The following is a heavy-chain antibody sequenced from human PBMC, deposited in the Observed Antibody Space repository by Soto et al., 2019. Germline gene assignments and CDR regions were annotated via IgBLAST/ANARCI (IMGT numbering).Heavy chain of an antibody. CDR3: AKEFIWFGELTGYYYGMDV. V-gene: IGHV3-23*01. Sequence: EVQLLESGGGLVQPGGSLRLSCAASGFTFSSYAMSWVRQAPGKGLEWVSAISGSGGSTYYADSVKGRFTISRDNSKNTLYLKMNSLRAEDTDVYYCAKEFIWFGELTGYYYGMDVWGQGTTVTVSS. D-gene: IGHD3-10*01. CDR2: ISGSGGST. J-gene: IGHJ6*02. CDR1: GFTFSSYA.